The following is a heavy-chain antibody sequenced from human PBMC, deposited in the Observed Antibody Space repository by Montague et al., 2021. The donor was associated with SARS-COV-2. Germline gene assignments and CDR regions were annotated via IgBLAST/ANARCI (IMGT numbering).Heavy chain of an antibody. D-gene: IGHD2-2*01. CDR3: ARGRRPLVVPGAGPAGRAFDI. CDR1: GGSFSNYY. J-gene: IGHJ3*02. V-gene: IGHV4-34*01. Sequence: SETLSLTCAISGGSFSNYYWSWIRQPPGKGLEWIGEVNQSGTTIYNPSVKSGVTISEDTSKNQFYLRLNSVTAADTAGYYCARGRRPLVVPGAGPAGRAFDIWGQGTMVTVSS. CDR2: VNQSGTT.